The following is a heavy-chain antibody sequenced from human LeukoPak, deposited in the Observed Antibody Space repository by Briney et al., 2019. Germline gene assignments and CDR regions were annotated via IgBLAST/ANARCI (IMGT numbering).Heavy chain of an antibody. CDR2: IYYSGST. CDR1: GGSISSYY. V-gene: IGHV4-59*01. CDR3: AREGVGATSFDY. D-gene: IGHD1-26*01. J-gene: IGHJ4*02. Sequence: SETLSLTCTVSGGSISSYYWSLIRQPPGKGLEWIGYIYYSGSTNYNPSLKSRVTISVDTSKNQFPLKLSSVTAADTAVYYCAREGVGATSFDYWGQGTLVTVSS.